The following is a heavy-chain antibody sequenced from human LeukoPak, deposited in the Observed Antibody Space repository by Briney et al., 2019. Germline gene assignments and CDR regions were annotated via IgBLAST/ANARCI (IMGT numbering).Heavy chain of an antibody. D-gene: IGHD5-12*01. J-gene: IGHJ4*02. CDR1: GFTFSSYG. CDR3: ARDGYSGYEGDY. V-gene: IGHV3-21*01. CDR2: ISSSSSYI. Sequence: PGGSLRLSCAASGFTFSSYGMPWVRQAPGKGLEWVSSISSSSSYIYYADSVKGRFTISRDNAKNSLYLQMNSLRAEDTAVYYCARDGYSGYEGDYWGQGTLVTVSS.